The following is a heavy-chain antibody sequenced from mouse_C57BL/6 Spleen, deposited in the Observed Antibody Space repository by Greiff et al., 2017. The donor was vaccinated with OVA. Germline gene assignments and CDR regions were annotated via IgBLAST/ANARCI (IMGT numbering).Heavy chain of an antibody. D-gene: IGHD1-1*01. Sequence: WMGYISYDGSNNYNPSLKNLISITRDTSKNQLFLKLNSVTTEDTATYYCASRSSYGYFDVWGTGTTVTVSS. CDR2: ISYDGSN. CDR3: ASRSSYGYFDV. V-gene: IGHV3-6*01. J-gene: IGHJ1*03.